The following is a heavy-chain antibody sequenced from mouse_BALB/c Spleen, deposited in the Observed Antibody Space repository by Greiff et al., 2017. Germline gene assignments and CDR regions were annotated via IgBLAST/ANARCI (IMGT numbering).Heavy chain of an antibody. V-gene: IGHV1S56*01. CDR3: AREGDWDAMDY. CDR2: IYPGNVNT. CDR1: GYTFTSYY. J-gene: IGHJ4*01. D-gene: IGHD4-1*01. Sequence: VQLQQSGPELVKPGASVRISCKASGYTFTSYYIHWVKQRPGQGLEWIGWIYPGNVNTKYNEKFKGKATLTADKSSSTAYMQLSSPTSEDSAVYFCAREGDWDAMDYWGQGTSVTVSS.